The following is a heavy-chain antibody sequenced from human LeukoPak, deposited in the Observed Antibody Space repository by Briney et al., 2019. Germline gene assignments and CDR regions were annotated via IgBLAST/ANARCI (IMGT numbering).Heavy chain of an antibody. J-gene: IGHJ4*02. D-gene: IGHD3-9*01. CDR1: GFVFSKYW. V-gene: IGHV3-74*01. CDR2: INPEETTI. CDR3: ARYDILTGYRPNFDY. Sequence: GGSLRLSCAASGFVFSKYWMHWVRQAPGKGLVWVSRINPEETTINYADSVKGRFTISRDNAKNSLYLQMNSLRAEDTAVYYCARYDILTGYRPNFDYWGQGTLVTVSS.